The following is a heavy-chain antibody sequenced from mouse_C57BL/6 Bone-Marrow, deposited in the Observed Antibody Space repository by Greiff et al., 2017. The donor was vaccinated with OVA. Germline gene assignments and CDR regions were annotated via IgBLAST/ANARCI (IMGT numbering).Heavy chain of an antibody. V-gene: IGHV1-53*01. Sequence: QVQLQQPGTELVKPGASVKLSCKASGYTFTSYRMHWVKQRPGQGLEWIGNINPSNGGTTSNEKFKSKATLTVDKSSSTAYMQLSRLTSEDSAFYDSARFYDYASAWVAYWGQGTLVTVAA. CDR1: GYTFTSYR. J-gene: IGHJ3*01. D-gene: IGHD2-4*01. CDR2: INPSNGGT. CDR3: ARFYDYASAWVAY.